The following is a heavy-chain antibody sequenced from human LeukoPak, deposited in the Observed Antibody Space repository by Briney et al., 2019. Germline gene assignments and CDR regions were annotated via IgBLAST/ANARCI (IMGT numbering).Heavy chain of an antibody. CDR3: ARVDYDGSSGSYFDY. CDR1: VGTFSSYA. D-gene: IGHD3-22*01. J-gene: IGHJ4*02. V-gene: IGHV1-69*13. CDR2: IIPIFGTA. Sequence: GASVKVSCKASVGTFSSYAISWVRQAPGQGLEWMGGIIPIFGTANSAQKFQGRVTLTPDASPRTAYLELSSLRSEDTAGYYCARVDYDGSSGSYFDYWGQGTLVTVSS.